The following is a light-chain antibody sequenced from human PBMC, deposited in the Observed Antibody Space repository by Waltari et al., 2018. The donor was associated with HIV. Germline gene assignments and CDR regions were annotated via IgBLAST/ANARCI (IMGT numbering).Light chain of an antibody. J-gene: IGLJ3*02. CDR2: QDN. Sequence: SYEVTQPPSVAVSPGQTATITCSGYELGDKYTCWYQQMPGQPPLLVIYQDNKRPSGIPGRFSGSSSGHTATLTISGTLPMDEADYYCQAWGSTTSGVFGRGTRLTVL. CDR1: ELGDKY. V-gene: IGLV3-1*01. CDR3: QAWGSTTSGV.